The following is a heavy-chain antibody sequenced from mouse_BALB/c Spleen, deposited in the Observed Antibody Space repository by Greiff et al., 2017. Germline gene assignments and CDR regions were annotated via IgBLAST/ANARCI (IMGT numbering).Heavy chain of an antibody. Sequence: VHLVESGPGLVAPSQSLSITCTVSGFSLTSYGVHWVRQPPGKGLEWLGVIWAGGSTNYNSALMSRLSISKDNSKSQVFLKMNSLQTDDTAMYYCARDYYGSSYDYFDYWGQGTTLTVSS. V-gene: IGHV2-9*02. CDR1: GFSLTSYG. J-gene: IGHJ2*01. D-gene: IGHD1-1*01. CDR3: ARDYYGSSYDYFDY. CDR2: IWAGGST.